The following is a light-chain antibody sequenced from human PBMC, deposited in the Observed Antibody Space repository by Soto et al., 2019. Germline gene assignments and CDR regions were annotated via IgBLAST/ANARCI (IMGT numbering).Light chain of an antibody. J-gene: IGKJ1*01. V-gene: IGKV2-30*01. CDR1: QSLVYGDGNTY. CDR3: MQGTHWPPGKWT. Sequence: DVVMTQSPLSLPVTLGQPASISCRSSQSLVYGDGNTYLNWFQQRPGQSPRRLIYKVSNRDSGVPDRFSGSGSGTDFTLKISRVEAEAVGVYYCMQGTHWPPGKWTFGQGTKVEIK. CDR2: KVS.